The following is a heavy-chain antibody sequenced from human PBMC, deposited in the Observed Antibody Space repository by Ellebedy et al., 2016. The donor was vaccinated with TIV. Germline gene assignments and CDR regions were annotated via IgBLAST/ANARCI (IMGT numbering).Heavy chain of an antibody. V-gene: IGHV1-2*02. J-gene: IGHJ4*02. Sequence: ASVKVSXXASGYIFISYNLNWVRQATGQGLEYMGWINSNSGDILFAQKFQGRVTVTRDTSTNTAYMELTRVTSDDTAVYYCARVALTGYYVDHWGQGTLVTVSS. D-gene: IGHD3-9*01. CDR3: ARVALTGYYVDH. CDR1: GYIFISYN. CDR2: INSNSGDI.